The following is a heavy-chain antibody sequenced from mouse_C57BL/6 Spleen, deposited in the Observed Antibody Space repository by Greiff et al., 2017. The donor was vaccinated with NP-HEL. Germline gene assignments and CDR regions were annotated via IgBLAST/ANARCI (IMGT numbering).Heavy chain of an antibody. CDR2: INPNNGGT. V-gene: IGHV1-26*01. CDR1: GYTFTDYY. CDR3: AGRFAY. Sequence: EVQLQQSGPELVKPGASVKISCKASGYTFTDYYMNWVKQSHGKSLEWIGDINPNNGGTSYNQKFKGKATLTADKSSSTAYMELRSLTSEDSAVCYCAGRFAYWGQGTLVTVSA. J-gene: IGHJ3*01.